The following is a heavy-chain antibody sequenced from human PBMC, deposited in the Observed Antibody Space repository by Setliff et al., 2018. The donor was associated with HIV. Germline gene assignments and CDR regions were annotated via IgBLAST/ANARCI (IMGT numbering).Heavy chain of an antibody. D-gene: IGHD3-10*02. CDR1: GYTFIGHY. V-gene: IGHV1-2*02. Sequence: GASVKVSCKASGYTFIGHYIHWVRQAPGQGLEWMGWINPNSGDTKYAQKFQDRVSLTRDTSLSTAYMELSSLTSDYTAIYYCARDMFEIWERSLAKGDEFDPWGQGSLVTVSS. J-gene: IGHJ5*02. CDR2: INPNSGDT. CDR3: ARDMFEIWERSLAKGDEFDP.